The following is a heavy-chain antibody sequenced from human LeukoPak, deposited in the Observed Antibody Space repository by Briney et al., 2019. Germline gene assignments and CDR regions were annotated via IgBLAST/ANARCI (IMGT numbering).Heavy chain of an antibody. CDR2: IIPIFGTA. Sequence: SVKDSCKASGGTFSSYAISWVRQAPGQGLEWMGRIIPIFGTANYAQKFQGRVTITTDESTSTAYMELSSLRSEDTAVYYCARAAPSSATTAFDIWGQGTMVTVSS. J-gene: IGHJ3*02. CDR1: GGTFSSYA. CDR3: ARAAPSSATTAFDI. D-gene: IGHD6-25*01. V-gene: IGHV1-69*05.